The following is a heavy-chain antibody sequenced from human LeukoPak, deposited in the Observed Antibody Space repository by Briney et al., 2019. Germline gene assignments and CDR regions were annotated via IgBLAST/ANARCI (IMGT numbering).Heavy chain of an antibody. CDR1: GFTVSSNY. D-gene: IGHD2-2*01. Sequence: PGGSLRLSCAASGFTVSSNYMSWVRQAPGKGLEWVSVIYSDGSTHYADSVKGRFTISRDNFKNTLYLQMNSLRAEDTAVYYCARDSGDSTSRRGVLGYWGQGTLVTVSS. CDR3: ARDSGDSTSRRGVLGY. J-gene: IGHJ4*02. V-gene: IGHV3-66*01. CDR2: IYSDGST.